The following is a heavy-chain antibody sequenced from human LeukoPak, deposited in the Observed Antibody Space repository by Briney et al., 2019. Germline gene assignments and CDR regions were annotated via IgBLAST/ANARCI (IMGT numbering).Heavy chain of an antibody. D-gene: IGHD4/OR15-4a*01. Sequence: AASVKVSCKASGYTFTTYGMSWVRQAPGQGLEWMGWISGYNGNTNYAQKLQGRVTMTTDTSTSTAYMELRSLRSDDTAVYYCAGSSGVAVLGWFDPWGQGTLVTVSS. V-gene: IGHV1-18*04. CDR3: AGSSGVAVLGWFDP. CDR1: GYTFTTYG. CDR2: ISGYNGNT. J-gene: IGHJ5*02.